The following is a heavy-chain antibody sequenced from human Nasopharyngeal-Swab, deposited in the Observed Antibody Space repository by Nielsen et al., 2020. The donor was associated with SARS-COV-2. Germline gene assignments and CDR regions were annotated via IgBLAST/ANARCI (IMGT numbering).Heavy chain of an antibody. CDR1: GGSISSYY. CDR3: ARELRIGNFDY. D-gene: IGHD2-15*01. V-gene: IGHV4-59*01. Sequence: SETLSLTCTVSGGSISSYYWSWIRQPPGKGLEWIGYIYYSGSTNYNPSLKSRVTISVDTSKNQFSLKLSPVTAADTAVYYCARELRIGNFDYWGQGTLVTVSS. CDR2: IYYSGST. J-gene: IGHJ4*02.